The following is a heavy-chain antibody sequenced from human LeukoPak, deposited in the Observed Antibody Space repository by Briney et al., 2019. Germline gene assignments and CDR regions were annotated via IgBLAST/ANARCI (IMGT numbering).Heavy chain of an antibody. CDR1: GFTFSRYA. J-gene: IGHJ4*02. CDR2: TSFDGSNQ. CDR3: ARGTVGTPPPFDF. D-gene: IGHD2-15*01. Sequence: PGGSLRLSRAASGFTFSRYALHWVRQAPGKGLEWVALTSFDGSNQYYADFVKGRFTISKDNSRNTLYLQMNSLKTEDTAVYYCARGTVGTPPPFDFWGQGTLVTVSS. V-gene: IGHV3-30-3*01.